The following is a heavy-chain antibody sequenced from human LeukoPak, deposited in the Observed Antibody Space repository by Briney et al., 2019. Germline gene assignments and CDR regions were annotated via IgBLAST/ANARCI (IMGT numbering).Heavy chain of an antibody. V-gene: IGHV4-61*01. CDR2: IYYSGST. Sequence: PSETLSLTCTVSGGSISSSSYYWSWIRQPPGKGLEWIGYIYYSGSTNYNPSLKSRVTISVDTSKNQFSLKLSSVTAADTAVYYCARDNPWYFDLWGRGTLVTVSS. CDR1: GGSISSSSYY. J-gene: IGHJ2*01. CDR3: ARDNPWYFDL.